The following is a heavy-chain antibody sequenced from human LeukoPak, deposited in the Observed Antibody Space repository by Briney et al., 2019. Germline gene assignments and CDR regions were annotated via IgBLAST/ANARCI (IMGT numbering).Heavy chain of an antibody. CDR2: RCDDGRD. CDR1: GVSISTPC. J-gene: IGHJ1*01. D-gene: IGHD5-12*01. CDR3: ARTTRVAPDGRAEYFED. Sequence: SETLSLTCTVSGVSISTPCWSWIRQSPGRGLEWIGYRCDDGRDLYNPSLRSRVSRVAISVDASEKQFSLSLRSVTAADTAMYYCARTTRVAPDGRAEYFEDWGQGTLVIVSS. V-gene: IGHV4-59*03.